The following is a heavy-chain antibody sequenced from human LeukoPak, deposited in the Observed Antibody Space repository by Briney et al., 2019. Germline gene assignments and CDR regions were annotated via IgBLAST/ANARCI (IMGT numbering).Heavy chain of an antibody. CDR3: ARGLLTLYSSTDY. CDR1: GGSVSSYY. Sequence: KPSETLSLTCPVSGGSVSSYYWSWIRQPPGKGLEWIGYIYYSGSGSTNYNPSLKSRVTISVDTSKNQFSLKLSSVTAADTAVYYCARGLLTLYSSTDYWGQGTLVTVSS. V-gene: IGHV4-59*02. J-gene: IGHJ4*02. D-gene: IGHD6-13*01. CDR2: IYYSGSGST.